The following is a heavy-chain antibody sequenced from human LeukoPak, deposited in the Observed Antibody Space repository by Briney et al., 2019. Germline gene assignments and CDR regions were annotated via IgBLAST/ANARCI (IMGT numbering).Heavy chain of an antibody. V-gene: IGHV3-30*04. Sequence: GGSLRLSCAASGFTFSSYAMHWVRQAPGKGLEWVAVISYDGSNKYYADSVKGRFTIPRDNSKNTLYLQMNSLRAEDTAVYYCARDKGGYCSGGSCYHFDYWGQGTLVTVSS. CDR1: GFTFSSYA. J-gene: IGHJ4*02. CDR3: ARDKGGYCSGGSCYHFDY. D-gene: IGHD2-15*01. CDR2: ISYDGSNK.